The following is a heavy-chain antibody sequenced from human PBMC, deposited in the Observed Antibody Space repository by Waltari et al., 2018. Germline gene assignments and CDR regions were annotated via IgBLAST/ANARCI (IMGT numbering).Heavy chain of an antibody. V-gene: IGHV1-69*09. Sequence: QVQLVQSGAEVKKPGSSVKVSCKASGGTFSSYAISWVRQAPGQGLEWMGRIIPILGIANYAQKFQGRVTITADKSTSTAYMELSSLRSEDTAVYYCARHRYSDDEAARGFDYWGQGTLVTVSS. J-gene: IGHJ4*02. CDR1: GGTFSSYA. CDR3: ARHRYSDDEAARGFDY. D-gene: IGHD6-6*01. CDR2: IIPILGIA.